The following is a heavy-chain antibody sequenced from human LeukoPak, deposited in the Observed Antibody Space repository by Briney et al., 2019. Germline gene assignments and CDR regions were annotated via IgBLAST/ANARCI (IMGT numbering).Heavy chain of an antibody. CDR1: GFTFSSYG. CDR2: IWYVGSNK. J-gene: IGHJ4*02. CDR3: ARGHHRAAADY. V-gene: IGHV3-33*01. D-gene: IGHD6-13*01. Sequence: GGSLTLSCAASGFTFSSYGMHGVRQAPGKGLEWVAVIWYVGSNKYYADSVRGRITISRDNSKNTLYLQMNSLRAEDTAVYYCARGHHRAAADYWGQGTLVTVSS.